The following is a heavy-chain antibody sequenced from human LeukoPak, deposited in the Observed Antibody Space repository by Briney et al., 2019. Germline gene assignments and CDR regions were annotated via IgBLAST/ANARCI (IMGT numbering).Heavy chain of an antibody. J-gene: IGHJ4*02. CDR3: ARPLLTGGGHYFDY. CDR2: SRNKANSYST. V-gene: IGHV3-72*01. CDR1: GLTFSDHY. Sequence: PGGSLRLSCAASGLTFSDHYMDWVRQAPGKGLEWVGRSRNKANSYSTEYAASVKGRFSISRDDSKNSLYLQMNSLKTEDTAVYYCARPLLTGGGHYFDYWGQGTLVTVSS. D-gene: IGHD3-9*01.